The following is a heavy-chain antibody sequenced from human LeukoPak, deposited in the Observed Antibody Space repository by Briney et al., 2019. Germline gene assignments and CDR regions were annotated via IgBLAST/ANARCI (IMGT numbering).Heavy chain of an antibody. CDR3: ARDRAHHCVLDY. D-gene: IGHD3-10*02. CDR2: ISSSSNTK. J-gene: IGHJ4*02. V-gene: IGHV3-48*02. CDR1: GFTFGTYS. Sequence: PGGSVRLSCAASGFTFGTYSMNWVGQAPGKGLEWVSYISSSSNTKYYADSVKGRFTISRDNAKNSLYLQMNSLRDEDTAVYYCARDRAHHCVLDYWGPGTLVTVSS.